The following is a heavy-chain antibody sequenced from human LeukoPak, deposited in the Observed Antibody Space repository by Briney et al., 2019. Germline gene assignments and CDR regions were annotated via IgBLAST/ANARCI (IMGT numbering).Heavy chain of an antibody. CDR2: MSPNSGDT. J-gene: IGHJ4*02. Sequence: ASVKVSCKASGYTFTSYDFNWVRQATGQRPEWMGWMSPNSGDTGYAQKFQDRVTMTRNTSISTAYMELSSLRSEDTAVYYCARSYSNTSPFDYWGQGTLVTVSS. V-gene: IGHV1-8*01. CDR3: ARSYSNTSPFDY. D-gene: IGHD6-6*01. CDR1: GYTFTSYD.